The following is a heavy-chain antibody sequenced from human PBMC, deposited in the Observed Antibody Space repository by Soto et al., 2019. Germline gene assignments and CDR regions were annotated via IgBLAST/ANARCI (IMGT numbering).Heavy chain of an antibody. CDR1: GGSISSGDYY. CDR3: ARVSWFGELRGGFDY. CDR2: IYYSGST. Sequence: SETLSLTCTVSGGSISSGDYYWSWIRQPPGKGLEWIGYIYYSGSTYYNPSLKSRVTISVDTSKNQFSLKLSSVTAADTAVYYCARVSWFGELRGGFDYWGQGTLVTVSS. D-gene: IGHD3-10*01. V-gene: IGHV4-30-4*01. J-gene: IGHJ4*02.